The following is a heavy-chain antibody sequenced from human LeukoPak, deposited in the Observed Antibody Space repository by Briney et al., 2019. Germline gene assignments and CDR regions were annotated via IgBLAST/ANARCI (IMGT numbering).Heavy chain of an antibody. CDR1: GFTFSTFG. V-gene: IGHV3-33*01. D-gene: IGHD4-17*01. Sequence: GGSLRLSCAASGFTFSTFGMHWVRQAPGKGLEWVAVVWSDGNGKFHADSVKGRFTIYRDNSKNTLYLQMNNLRAEDTAVYYCVRVLTVTFDSWGQGTLVTVSS. CDR2: VWSDGNGK. J-gene: IGHJ4*02. CDR3: VRVLTVTFDS.